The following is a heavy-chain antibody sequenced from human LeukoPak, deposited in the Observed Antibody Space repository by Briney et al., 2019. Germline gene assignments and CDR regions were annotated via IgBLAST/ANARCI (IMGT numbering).Heavy chain of an antibody. CDR3: AKEVSATATRYFQH. Sequence: GGSLRLSCAASGFSFSSYAMNWVRQAPGKGLEWVSGISGTGGSTSYADSVKGRFTISRDNSKNTLNLQMSSLRAEDTAVYYCAKEVSATATRYFQHWGQGTLVTVSS. CDR1: GFSFSSYA. J-gene: IGHJ1*01. CDR2: ISGTGGST. D-gene: IGHD4-17*01. V-gene: IGHV3-23*01.